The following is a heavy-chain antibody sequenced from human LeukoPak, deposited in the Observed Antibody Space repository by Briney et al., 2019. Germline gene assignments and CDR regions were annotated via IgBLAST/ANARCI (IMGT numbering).Heavy chain of an antibody. CDR2: ISGSGGST. J-gene: IGHJ4*02. V-gene: IGHV3-23*01. D-gene: IGHD3-10*01. CDR1: GFTFSSYA. CDR3: AKDQRFTMVRGGPFDY. Sequence: GGSLRLSCAASGFTFSSYAMSWVRQAPGKGLEWVSAISGSGGSTYYADSVKGRFTISRDNSKNTLYLQMNSLRAEDTAVYYCAKDQRFTMVRGGPFDYWGQGTLVTVSS.